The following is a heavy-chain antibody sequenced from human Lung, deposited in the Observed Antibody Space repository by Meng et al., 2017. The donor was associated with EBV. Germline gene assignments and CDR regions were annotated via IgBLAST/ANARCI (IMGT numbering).Heavy chain of an antibody. D-gene: IGHD6-19*01. CDR3: ARVGQWLPIDY. Sequence: QVPLQEAGPGSVQPSGPLSLTCAVSGGSISSSNWWSWVRQPPGKGLEWIGEIYHSGSTNYNPSLKSRVTISVDKSKNQFSLNLSSVTAADTAVYYCARVGQWLPIDYWGQGALVTVSS. V-gene: IGHV4-4*02. J-gene: IGHJ4*02. CDR2: IYHSGST. CDR1: GGSISSSNW.